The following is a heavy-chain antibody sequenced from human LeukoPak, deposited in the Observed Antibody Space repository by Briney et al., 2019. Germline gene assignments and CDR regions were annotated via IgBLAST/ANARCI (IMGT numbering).Heavy chain of an antibody. CDR2: IYYSGST. J-gene: IGHJ6*02. V-gene: IGHV4-59*08. D-gene: IGHD2-15*01. CDR3: ARHGYCSGGSCYPALDV. CDR1: GGSISTYF. Sequence: SETLSLTCTVSGGSISTYFWNWIRQPPGKGLEWIGNIYYSGSTNYNPSLKSRVTISVDTSKNQFSLKLSSVTAADTAVYYCARHGYCSGGSCYPALDVWGQGTTVTVSS.